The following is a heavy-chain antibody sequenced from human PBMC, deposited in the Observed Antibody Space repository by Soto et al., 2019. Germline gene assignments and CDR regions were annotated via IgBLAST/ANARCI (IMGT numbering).Heavy chain of an antibody. J-gene: IGHJ4*02. D-gene: IGHD4-17*01. V-gene: IGHV1-18*01. CDR2: ISAYNGNT. CDR3: ARDPFSGDHADLDY. CDR1: GYTFTSYG. Sequence: ASVKVSCKASGYTFTSYGISWVRQAPGQGLEWMGWISAYNGNTNYAQKLQGRVTMTTDTSTSTAYMELRSLRSDDTAVYFCARDPFSGDHADLDYWGQGTLVTVSS.